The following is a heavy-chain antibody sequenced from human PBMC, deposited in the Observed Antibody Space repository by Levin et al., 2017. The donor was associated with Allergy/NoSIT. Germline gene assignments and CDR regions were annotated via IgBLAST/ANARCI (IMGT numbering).Heavy chain of an antibody. Sequence: SETLSLTSTVSGGSIIGYYWNWIRQTPGKGLEWLGYAYYTGRSSYNPSLKSRATISLDTSKGQFSLKLTSVSAADTAVYFCAGRATTVAGFYFWGPGTLVTVSS. CDR3: AGRATTVAGFYF. J-gene: IGHJ4*02. V-gene: IGHV4-59*01. CDR2: AYYTGRS. CDR1: GGSIIGYY. D-gene: IGHD2-15*01.